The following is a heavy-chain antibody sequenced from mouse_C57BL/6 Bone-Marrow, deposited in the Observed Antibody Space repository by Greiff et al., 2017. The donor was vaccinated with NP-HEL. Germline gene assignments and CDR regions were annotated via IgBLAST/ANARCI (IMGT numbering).Heavy chain of an antibody. V-gene: IGHV14-4*01. Sequence: VQLQQSGAELVRPGASVKLSCTASGFNIKDDYMHWVKQRPEQGLEWIGWIDPENGDTESASKFQGKATITADTSSNTAYLQLSSLTSEDTAVYYCTTPLYCGSSVDYWGQGTTLTVSS. CDR1: GFNIKDDY. D-gene: IGHD1-1*01. J-gene: IGHJ2*01. CDR2: IDPENGDT. CDR3: TTPLYCGSSVDY.